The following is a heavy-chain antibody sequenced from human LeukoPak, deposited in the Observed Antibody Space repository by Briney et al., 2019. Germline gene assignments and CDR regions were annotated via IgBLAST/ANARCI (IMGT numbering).Heavy chain of an antibody. D-gene: IGHD2-2*01. CDR2: INPSGGST. CDR1: GYTFTSYY. J-gene: IGHJ5*02. Sequence: ASVKVSCKASGYTFTSYYMHWVRQAPGQGLEWMGIINPSGGSTSYAQKFQGRVTMTRDMSTSTVYMELSSLRSEDTAVYYCAREVVVPAANDNWFDPWGQGTLVTVSS. V-gene: IGHV1-46*01. CDR3: AREVVVPAANDNWFDP.